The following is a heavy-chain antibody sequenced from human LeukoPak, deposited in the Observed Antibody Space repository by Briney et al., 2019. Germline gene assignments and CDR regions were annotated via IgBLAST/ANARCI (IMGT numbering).Heavy chain of an antibody. CDR3: ARVSPGYSYGYYFDY. CDR1: GYTFTGYY. D-gene: IGHD5-18*01. Sequence: ASVKVSCKASGYTFTGYYMHWVRQAPGQGLEWMRWINPNSGGTNYAQKFQGRVTMTRDTSVSTAYMELSRLRSDDTAVYYCARVSPGYSYGYYFDYWGQGTLVTVSS. J-gene: IGHJ4*02. CDR2: INPNSGGT. V-gene: IGHV1-2*02.